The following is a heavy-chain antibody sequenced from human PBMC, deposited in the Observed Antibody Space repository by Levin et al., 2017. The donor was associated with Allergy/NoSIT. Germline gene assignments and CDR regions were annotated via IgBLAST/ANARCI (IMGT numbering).Heavy chain of an antibody. CDR3: ARDMVRGVIIGAGYYYYGMDV. D-gene: IGHD3-10*01. J-gene: IGHJ6*02. CDR2: ISSSSSYI. Sequence: GGSLRLSCAASGFTFSSYSMNWVRQAPGKGLEWVSSISSSSSYIYYADSVKGRFTISRDNAKNSLYLQMNSLRAEDTAVYYCARDMVRGVIIGAGYYYYGMDVWGQGTTVTVS. V-gene: IGHV3-21*01. CDR1: GFTFSSYS.